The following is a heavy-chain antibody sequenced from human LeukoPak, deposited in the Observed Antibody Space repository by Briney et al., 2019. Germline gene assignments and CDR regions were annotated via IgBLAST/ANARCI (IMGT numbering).Heavy chain of an antibody. V-gene: IGHV3-33*01. Sequence: PGGSLRLSCAASGFTFSSYTMHWVRQAPGKGLEWVAVIWYDGNNKYYADSVKGRFTISRDNSKNTLYLRVNSRSAKETALYYCARDRGGRWLQVYYFDYWGQGTLVTVSS. CDR2: IWYDGNNK. J-gene: IGHJ4*02. CDR1: GFTFSSYT. CDR3: ARDRGGRWLQVYYFDY. D-gene: IGHD5-24*01.